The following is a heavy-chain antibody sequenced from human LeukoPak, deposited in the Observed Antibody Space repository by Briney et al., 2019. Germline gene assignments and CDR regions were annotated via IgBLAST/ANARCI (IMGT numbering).Heavy chain of an antibody. CDR2: IYHSGST. CDR3: ARASPGYCSSTSCYAFDY. D-gene: IGHD2-2*01. CDR1: GGSISSGGYS. Sequence: TLSLTCAVSGGSISSGGYSWSWIRQPPGKGLEWIGYIYHSGSTYYNPSLKSRVTISVDRSKNQFSLKLSSVTAADTAVYYCARASPGYCSSTSCYAFDYWGQGTLVTVSS. J-gene: IGHJ4*02. V-gene: IGHV4-30-2*01.